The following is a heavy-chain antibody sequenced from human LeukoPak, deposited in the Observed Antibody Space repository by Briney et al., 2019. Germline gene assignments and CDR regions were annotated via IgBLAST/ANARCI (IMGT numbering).Heavy chain of an antibody. CDR2: INTDGSST. CDR1: GFTFSSYW. J-gene: IGHJ3*02. CDR3: ARLEMATLRGAFDI. V-gene: IGHV3-74*01. D-gene: IGHD5-24*01. Sequence: SGGSLRLSCAASGFTFSSYWMHWVRHAPGKGLVWVSRINTDGSSTSYADSVKGRFTISRDNAKNTLYLQMNSLRAEDTAVYYCARLEMATLRGAFDIWGQGTMVTVSS.